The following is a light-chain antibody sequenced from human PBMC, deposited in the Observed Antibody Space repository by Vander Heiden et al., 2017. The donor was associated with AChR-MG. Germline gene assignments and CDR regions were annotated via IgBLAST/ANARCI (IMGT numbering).Light chain of an antibody. V-gene: IGLV1-44*01. Sequence: QSVRTQPPPPPGTPGLQLTISCSGSPPPTGTNAVNWYQQLPGTAPKLLIYNNNQRPSGVPDRFSGSKSGTSASLAISGLQSEDEADYYCEAWDGSLNGRVFGGGTKLTVL. CDR3: EAWDGSLNGRV. J-gene: IGLJ2*01. CDR1: PPPTGTNA. CDR2: NNN.